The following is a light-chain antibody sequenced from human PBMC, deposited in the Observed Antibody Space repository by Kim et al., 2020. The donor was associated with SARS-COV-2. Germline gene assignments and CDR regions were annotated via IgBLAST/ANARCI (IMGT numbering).Light chain of an antibody. V-gene: IGKV1-5*03. CDR3: QQYDSHPYT. Sequence: DIQMTQSPSTLSASVGDRVTITCRASQSVSSWLAWYQQKPGKAPKLLIYKASTLECGVPSRFSGRGSGTEFTLTINSLQPDDFATYSCQQYDSHPYTFGQGTKLEIK. CDR2: KAS. CDR1: QSVSSW. J-gene: IGKJ2*01.